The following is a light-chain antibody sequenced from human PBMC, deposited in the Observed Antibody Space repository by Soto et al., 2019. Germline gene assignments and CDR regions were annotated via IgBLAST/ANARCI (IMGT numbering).Light chain of an antibody. CDR3: QQSEFLPTT. Sequence: EIQMTQSPSSVSASVGDRVTITCRASQGVSRWLAWYQQEPGKAPKLLIYAECNLETGVPSRFSGSGSGTDFTFTISSLQPEDIAPYYCQQSEFLPTTFGQGT. J-gene: IGKJ5*01. V-gene: IGKV1-12*01. CDR2: AEC. CDR1: QGVSRW.